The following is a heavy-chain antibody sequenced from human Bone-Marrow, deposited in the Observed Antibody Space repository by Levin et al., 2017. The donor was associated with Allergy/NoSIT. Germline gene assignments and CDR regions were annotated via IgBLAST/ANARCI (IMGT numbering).Heavy chain of an antibody. V-gene: IGHV1-2*02. Sequence: ASVKVSCKASGYTFTGYYMHWVRQAPGQGLEWMGWINPHSGGTSYAQKFQGRITVTRDTSISTAYMELSRLRSDDTAVFYCAREGAQGYYDSSGSDLDYWGQGTLVTVS. CDR2: INPHSGGT. CDR3: AREGAQGYYDSSGSDLDY. J-gene: IGHJ4*02. CDR1: GYTFTGYY. D-gene: IGHD3-22*01.